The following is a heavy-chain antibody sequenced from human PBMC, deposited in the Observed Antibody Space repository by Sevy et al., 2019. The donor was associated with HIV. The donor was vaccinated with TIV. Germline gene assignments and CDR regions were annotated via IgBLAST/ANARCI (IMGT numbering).Heavy chain of an antibody. CDR1: GFTFGDYA. CDR2: IRTTASGGTT. D-gene: IGHD6-13*01. V-gene: IGHV3-49*03. J-gene: IGHJ4*02. CDR3: TRSFSVTWYPHY. Sequence: GGSLRLSCTTSGFTFGDYAMGWFRQAPGKGLEWVGFIRTTASGGTTDYAASVKGTFIISRDDSKSIAYLQMNSLKTEDTAVYYCTRSFSVTWYPHYWGQGTQVTVSS.